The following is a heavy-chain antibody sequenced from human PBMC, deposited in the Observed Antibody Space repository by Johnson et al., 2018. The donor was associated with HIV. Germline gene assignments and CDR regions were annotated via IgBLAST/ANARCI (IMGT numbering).Heavy chain of an antibody. CDR2: IRYDGSNK. D-gene: IGHD3-22*01. J-gene: IGHJ3*01. V-gene: IGHV3-30*02. CDR3: ARVSDSDSN. CDR1: GFTFSHNW. Sequence: QVQLVESGGGLVQPGGSLRLSCIGSGFTFSHNWMSWVRQAPGKGLEWVAFIRYDGSNKYYADSVKGRFTISRDNSKNTLYLQMNSLRAEDTAVYYCARVSDSDSNWGQGTMVTVSS.